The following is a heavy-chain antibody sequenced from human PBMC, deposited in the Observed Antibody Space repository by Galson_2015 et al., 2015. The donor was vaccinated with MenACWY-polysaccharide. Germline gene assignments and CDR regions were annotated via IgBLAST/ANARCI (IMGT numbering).Heavy chain of an antibody. CDR1: GFTFGSHG. CDR2: ISYDGSNK. V-gene: IGHV3-30*18. CDR3: AKVAVNCGGDCYWGYPDC. J-gene: IGHJ4*02. D-gene: IGHD2-21*02. Sequence: SLRLSCAASGFTFGSHGMHWVRQAPGKGLEWVAVISYDGSNKYQADSGKGRFTISRDNSKNTLYLQMNSLRAEDTAVYYCAKVAVNCGGDCYWGYPDCWGQGTLVTVSS.